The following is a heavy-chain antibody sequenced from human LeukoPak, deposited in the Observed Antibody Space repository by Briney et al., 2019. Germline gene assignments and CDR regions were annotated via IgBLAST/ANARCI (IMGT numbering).Heavy chain of an antibody. Sequence: GSSVKASCKASGGTFSSYAISWVRQAPGQGLEWMGGIIPIFGTANYAQKFQGRVTITADESTSTAYMELSSLRSEDTAVYYCAREVMVRGGEGFSPTNYYGMDVWGKGTTVTVSS. D-gene: IGHD3-10*01. V-gene: IGHV1-69*01. CDR1: GGTFSSYA. CDR3: AREVMVRGGEGFSPTNYYGMDV. CDR2: IIPIFGTA. J-gene: IGHJ6*04.